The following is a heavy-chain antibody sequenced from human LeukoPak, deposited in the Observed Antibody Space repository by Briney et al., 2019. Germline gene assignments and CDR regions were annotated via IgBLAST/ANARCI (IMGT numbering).Heavy chain of an antibody. J-gene: IGHJ4*02. V-gene: IGHV4-38-2*02. CDR3: ARVRWLQLGYFDY. CDR1: GYSISSGYY. Sequence: SETLSLTCTVSGYSISSGYYWGWIRQPPGKGLEWIGSIYHSGSTYNNPSLKSRVTISVDTSKNQFSLKLSSVTAADTVVYYCARVRWLQLGYFDYWGQGTLVTVSS. CDR2: IYHSGST. D-gene: IGHD5-24*01.